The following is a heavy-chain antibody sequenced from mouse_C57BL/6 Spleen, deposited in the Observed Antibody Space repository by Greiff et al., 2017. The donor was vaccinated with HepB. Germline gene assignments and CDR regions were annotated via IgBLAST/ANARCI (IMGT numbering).Heavy chain of an antibody. CDR3: TRGGAVYAMDY. CDR1: GFTFSSYA. J-gene: IGHJ4*01. CDR2: ISSGGDYI. Sequence: EVQVVESGEGLVKPGGSLKLSCAASGFTFSSYAMSWVRQTPEKRLEWVAYISSGGDYIYYADTVKGRFTISRDNARNTLYLQMSSLKSEDTAMYYCTRGGAVYAMDYWGQGTSVTVSS. V-gene: IGHV5-9-1*02.